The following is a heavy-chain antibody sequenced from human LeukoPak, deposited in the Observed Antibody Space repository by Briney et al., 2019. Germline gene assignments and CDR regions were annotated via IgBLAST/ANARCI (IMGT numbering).Heavy chain of an antibody. V-gene: IGHV3-20*04. D-gene: IGHD5-12*01. Sequence: GGSLRLSCAASGFTFDDYGMSWVPQAPGKGLEWVSGINWNGGSTGYADPVKGRFTISRDNAKNSLYLQMNSLRAEDTALYYCARVGHYYGGYDYWGQGTLVTVSS. CDR2: INWNGGST. CDR1: GFTFDDYG. J-gene: IGHJ4*02. CDR3: ARVGHYYGGYDY.